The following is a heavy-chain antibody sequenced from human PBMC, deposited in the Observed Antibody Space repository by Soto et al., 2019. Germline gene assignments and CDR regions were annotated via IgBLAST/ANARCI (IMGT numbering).Heavy chain of an antibody. D-gene: IGHD6-13*01. J-gene: IGHJ6*02. CDR2: INSDGSST. CDR1: GFTFSSYW. Sequence: PVGSLRLSCAASGFTFSSYWMHWVRQAPGKGLVWVSRINSDGSSTSSADSVKGRFTISRDNAKNTLYLQMNSLRAEDTAVYYCARVGSIAAAGNPDTYYYYYYGMDVWGQGTTVTVSS. CDR3: ARVGSIAAAGNPDTYYYYYYGMDV. V-gene: IGHV3-74*01.